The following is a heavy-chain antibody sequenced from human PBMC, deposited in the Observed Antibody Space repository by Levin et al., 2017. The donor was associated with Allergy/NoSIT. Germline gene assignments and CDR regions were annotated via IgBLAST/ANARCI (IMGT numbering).Heavy chain of an antibody. CDR3: AKDQVAYSSSWYGCRVDY. CDR1: GFTFSSYA. Sequence: PGGSLRLSCAASGFTFSSYAMSWVRQAPGKGLEWVSAISGSGGSTYYADSVKGRFTISRDNSKNTLSLQMNSLRVEDTAVYYCAKDQVAYSSSWYGCRVDYWGQGTLVTVSS. V-gene: IGHV3-23*01. CDR2: ISGSGGST. D-gene: IGHD6-13*01. J-gene: IGHJ4*02.